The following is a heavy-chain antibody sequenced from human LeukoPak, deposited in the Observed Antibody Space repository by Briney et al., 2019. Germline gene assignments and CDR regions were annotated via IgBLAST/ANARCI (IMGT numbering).Heavy chain of an antibody. D-gene: IGHD3-10*01. Sequence: SETLSLTCTVSGGSVSSGFYYWSWIRQPAGKGLEWIGRVYNSGSTSYNPSLKSRVTISIDASKNQFSLKLNSVTAADTAIYYCAREYFGRKYYFDYWGQGSLVAVSS. CDR1: GGSVSSGFYY. CDR3: AREYFGRKYYFDY. CDR2: VYNSGST. J-gene: IGHJ4*02. V-gene: IGHV4-61*02.